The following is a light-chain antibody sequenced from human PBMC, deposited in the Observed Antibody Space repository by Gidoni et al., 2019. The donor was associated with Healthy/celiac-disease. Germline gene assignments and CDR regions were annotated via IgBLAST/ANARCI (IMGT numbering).Light chain of an antibody. Sequence: VLTQSPGTLSLSPGERATLSCRASQSVSSSYLAWYQQKPCRAPRLLIYGASSRATGIPDRFSGSGSGTDFTLTISRLEPEDFAVYYCQQYGSSPYTFGQGTKLEIK. CDR2: GAS. V-gene: IGKV3-20*01. CDR3: QQYGSSPYT. J-gene: IGKJ2*01. CDR1: QSVSSSY.